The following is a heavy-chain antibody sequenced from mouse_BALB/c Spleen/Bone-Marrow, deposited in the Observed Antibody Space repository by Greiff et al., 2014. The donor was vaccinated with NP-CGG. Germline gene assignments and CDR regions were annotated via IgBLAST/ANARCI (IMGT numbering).Heavy chain of an antibody. CDR2: IFPRDGST. CDR3: ARDYYGSHGY. V-gene: IGHV1S12*01. CDR1: GYTFTSYY. D-gene: IGHD1-1*01. J-gene: IGHJ2*01. Sequence: SVKISCQASGYTFTSYYIQRVKQGPGQGLEWIGYIFPRDGSTNYNETFKGKATLTSETSSSTAYMQLTSLTYEDSAVYFCARDYYGSHGYWGQGTTLTVSS.